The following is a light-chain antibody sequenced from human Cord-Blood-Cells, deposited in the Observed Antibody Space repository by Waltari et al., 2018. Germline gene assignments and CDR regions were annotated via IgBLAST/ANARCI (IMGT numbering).Light chain of an antibody. Sequence: DIQMTQSPSSLSASVGDRVTITCRASQSISSYLNWYQQKPGKAPKLLIYAASSLQRGVPSRFSGSGPGTDFTLTISSLQPEDFATSSCQQSYSTPWTFGQGTKVEFK. CDR3: QQSYSTPWT. V-gene: IGKV1-39*01. CDR1: QSISSY. CDR2: AAS. J-gene: IGKJ1*01.